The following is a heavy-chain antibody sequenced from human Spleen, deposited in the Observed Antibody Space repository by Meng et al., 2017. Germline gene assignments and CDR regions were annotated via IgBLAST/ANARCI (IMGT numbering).Heavy chain of an antibody. CDR3: ARDKGGWFFDY. J-gene: IGHJ4*02. V-gene: IGHV3-11*04. CDR1: GFSFSEYY. D-gene: IGHD6-19*01. Sequence: GESLKISCAASGFSFSEYYMNWIRQAPGKGLEWVSYISSRTNAIYYADSVKGRFTISRDNAESSLSLQMNSLRAEDTAVYYCARDKGGWFFDYWGQGTLVTVSS. CDR2: ISSRTNAI.